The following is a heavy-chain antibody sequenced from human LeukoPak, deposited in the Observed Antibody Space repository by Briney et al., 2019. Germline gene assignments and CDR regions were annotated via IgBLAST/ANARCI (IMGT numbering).Heavy chain of an antibody. CDR1: GYTFTSYA. D-gene: IGHD5-18*01. CDR3: ARYSVLDTGNWFDP. CDR2: INTNTGNP. V-gene: IGHV7-4-1*02. J-gene: IGHJ5*02. Sequence: ASVEVSCKASGYTFTSYAMNWVRQAPGQGIEWMGWINTNTGNPAYAQGFTGRFVFSLDTSVSTAYLQISSLKAEDTAVYYCARYSVLDTGNWFDPWGQGTLVTVSS.